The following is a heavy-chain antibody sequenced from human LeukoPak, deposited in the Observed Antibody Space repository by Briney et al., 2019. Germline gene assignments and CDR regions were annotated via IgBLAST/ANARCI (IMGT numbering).Heavy chain of an antibody. CDR2: IYYSGST. J-gene: IGHJ4*02. V-gene: IGHV4-59*01. CDR3: ARDRSGWHWFDY. D-gene: IGHD6-19*01. Sequence: PSETLSLTCTVSGDSISIYYWSWIRQPPGKGLEWIGYIYYSGSTNYNPSLKSRVTISVDTSKNQFSRKLSSVTAADTAVYYCARDRSGWHWFDYWGQGTLVTVSS. CDR1: GDSISIYY.